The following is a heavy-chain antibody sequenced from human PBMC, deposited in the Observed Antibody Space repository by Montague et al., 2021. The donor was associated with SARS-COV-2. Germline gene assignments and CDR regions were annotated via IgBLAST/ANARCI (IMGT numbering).Heavy chain of an antibody. CDR1: GFTFSNYF. J-gene: IGHJ6*02. V-gene: IGHV3-21*01. D-gene: IGHD3-3*01. CDR2: LSGSSTHK. CDR3: ARGYLDVCSGNHYGMDV. Sequence: SLRLSCAASGFTFSNYFMNWVRQAPGQGLEWVSSLSGSSTHKYYSDSLKGRFTISRDNAKNSLYLQINSLRVEDTAVYYCARGYLDVCSGNHYGMDVWGQGTTVTVSS.